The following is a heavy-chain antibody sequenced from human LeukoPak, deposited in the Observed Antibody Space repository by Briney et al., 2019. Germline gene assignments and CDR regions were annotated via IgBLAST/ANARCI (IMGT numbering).Heavy chain of an antibody. J-gene: IGHJ4*02. V-gene: IGHV1-8*02. CDR2: MNPNSGNT. D-gene: IGHD3-22*01. CDR1: GYTFTGYY. Sequence: GASVKVSCKASGYTFTGYYMHWVRQAPGQGLEWMGWMNPNSGNTGYAQKFQGRVTMTRNTSISTAYMELSSLRSEDTALYYCARGKKDSSGYYFVYWGQGTLVTVSS. CDR3: ARGKKDSSGYYFVY.